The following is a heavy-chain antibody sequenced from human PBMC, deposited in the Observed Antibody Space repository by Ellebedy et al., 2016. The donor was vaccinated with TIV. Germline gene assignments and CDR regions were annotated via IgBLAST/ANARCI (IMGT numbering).Heavy chain of an antibody. CDR1: GYTFPSSS. CDR2: ISPYNGNT. Sequence: AASVKVSCKASGYTFPSSSISWVRQAPGQGLVWVGWISPYNGNTNYAQKFQGRVTMTTDTSTTTAYMELKTLRSDDTAVYYCARGRNGSLDYWGQGTLVTVSS. CDR3: ARGRNGSLDY. J-gene: IGHJ4*02. V-gene: IGHV1-18*04. D-gene: IGHD2-15*01.